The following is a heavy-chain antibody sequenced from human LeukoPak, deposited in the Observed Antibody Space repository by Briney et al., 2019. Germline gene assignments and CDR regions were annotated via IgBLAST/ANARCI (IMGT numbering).Heavy chain of an antibody. CDR1: GGSISSYY. CDR3: ARGGPPGYYYDYYMDV. V-gene: IGHV4-59*01. J-gene: IGHJ6*03. Sequence: SETLSLTCTVSGGSISSYYWSWIRQSPGRGLEWIGYIYYSGSTNYNPSLKSRVTISVDTSKNQFSLKLSSVTAADTAVYFCARGGPPGYYYDYYMDVWGKGTTVTISS. CDR2: IYYSGST.